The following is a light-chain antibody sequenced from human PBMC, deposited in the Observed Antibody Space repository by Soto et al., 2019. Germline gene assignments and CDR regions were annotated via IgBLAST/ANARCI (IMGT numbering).Light chain of an antibody. V-gene: IGKV4-1*01. Sequence: EIAITQSSESQPLLQGEAATITCKTTQCASFSASNKSYIAWYQRRPGQPLKLLFYWASTRASGVPERFSGSGSGTDFTLTISSLQPDDAAIYYCQQYCSSPMFTLAQGTKVDSK. CDR1: QCASFSASNKSY. CDR3: QQYCSSPMFT. J-gene: IGKJ2*01. CDR2: WAS.